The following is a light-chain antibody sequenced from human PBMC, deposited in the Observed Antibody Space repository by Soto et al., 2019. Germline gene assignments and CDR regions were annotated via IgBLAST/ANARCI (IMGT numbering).Light chain of an antibody. CDR1: QGMSSY. V-gene: IGKV1-9*01. CDR2: GAS. CDR3: QQLNTYPLT. Sequence: DIQLTQSPSFLSASVGDRVSITCRASQGMSSYLAWYQQKPGKVPKLLIYGASTLQRGVPSRFSGSGSGTEFTLTISSLQPEDFATYFCQQLNTYPLTFGGGTKVAIK. J-gene: IGKJ4*01.